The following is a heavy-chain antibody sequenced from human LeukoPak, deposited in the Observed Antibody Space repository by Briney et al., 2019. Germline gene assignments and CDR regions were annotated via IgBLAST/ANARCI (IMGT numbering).Heavy chain of an antibody. D-gene: IGHD3-10*01. Sequence: PGGSLRLSCAASGFTFSSYVMSWVRQAPGEGLEWVSTISGSGGSTYYADSVKGRFTISRDNSKNTLYLQMNSLRAEDTAVYYCAKNDLWFGEFSADYLFDYWGQGTLVTVSS. CDR1: GFTFSSYV. V-gene: IGHV3-23*01. CDR3: AKNDLWFGEFSADYLFDY. J-gene: IGHJ4*02. CDR2: ISGSGGST.